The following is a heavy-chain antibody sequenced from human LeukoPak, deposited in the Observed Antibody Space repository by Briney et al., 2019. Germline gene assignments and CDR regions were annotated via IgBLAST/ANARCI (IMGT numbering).Heavy chain of an antibody. Sequence: GGSLRLSCAASGFTFSDYYMSWIRQAPGKGLEWVSDISSSGSSTYYADSVKGRFTISRDNAKNSLYMQLSSLTAEDTAVYYCARVAVIYQYYMNVWGRGTTVTVSS. D-gene: IGHD2-21*01. CDR2: ISSSGSST. CDR1: GFTFSDYY. V-gene: IGHV3-11*04. CDR3: ARVAVIYQYYMNV. J-gene: IGHJ6*03.